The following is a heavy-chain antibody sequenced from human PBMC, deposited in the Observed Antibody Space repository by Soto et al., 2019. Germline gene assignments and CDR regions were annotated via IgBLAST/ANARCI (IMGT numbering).Heavy chain of an antibody. Sequence: GGSLRLSCAASGFPFSSYAMSWVRQAPGKGLEWVSAISGSGGSTYYADSVKGRFTISRDNSKNTLYLQMNSLRAEDTAVYYCANYGTAAGTNYYGMDVWGQGTTVTVSS. CDR3: ANYGTAAGTNYYGMDV. CDR1: GFPFSSYA. CDR2: ISGSGGST. J-gene: IGHJ6*02. D-gene: IGHD6-13*01. V-gene: IGHV3-23*01.